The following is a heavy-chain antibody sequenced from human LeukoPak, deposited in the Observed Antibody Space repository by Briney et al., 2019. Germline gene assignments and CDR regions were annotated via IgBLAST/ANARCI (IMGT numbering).Heavy chain of an antibody. V-gene: IGHV3-23*01. D-gene: IGHD1-14*01. Sequence: SGGSLRLSCVGSGFSFRSFAMSWVRQAPGKGLEWVSSVSGGGTTTWYADSVKGRFSISRDDSKNMQFLQMNSLRPGDTALYFCAKRITVSAGFSFDSWSQGILVTVSS. CDR3: AKRITVSAGFSFDS. CDR2: VSGGGTTT. CDR1: GFSFRSFA. J-gene: IGHJ4*02.